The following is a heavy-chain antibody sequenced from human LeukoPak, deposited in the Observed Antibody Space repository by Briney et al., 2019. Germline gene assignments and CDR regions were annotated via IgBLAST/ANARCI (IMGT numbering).Heavy chain of an antibody. CDR3: ARWSSTYYYDSSGYADY. D-gene: IGHD3-22*01. Sequence: GESLQISCKGSGSRFTSYWIGWVRQMPGKGLEWMGIIYPGDSDTRYSPSFQGQVTISADKSISTAYLQWSSLKASDTAMYYCARWSSTYYYDSSGYADYWGQGTLVTVSS. V-gene: IGHV5-51*01. CDR2: IYPGDSDT. J-gene: IGHJ4*02. CDR1: GSRFTSYW.